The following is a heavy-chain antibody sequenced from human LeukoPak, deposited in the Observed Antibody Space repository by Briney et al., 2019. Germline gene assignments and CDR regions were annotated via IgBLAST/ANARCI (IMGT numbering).Heavy chain of an antibody. V-gene: IGHV3-30*02. CDR2: IRYDGSNK. CDR3: AKKVSGGEGPYNWFDP. J-gene: IGHJ5*02. D-gene: IGHD2-21*01. Sequence: GGSLRLSCAASGFTFSSYGMHWVRQAPGKGLEGVAFIRYDGSNKYYADSVKGRFTISRDNSKNTLYLQMNSLGAEDTAVYYCAKKVSGGEGPYNWFDPWGQGTLVTVSS. CDR1: GFTFSSYG.